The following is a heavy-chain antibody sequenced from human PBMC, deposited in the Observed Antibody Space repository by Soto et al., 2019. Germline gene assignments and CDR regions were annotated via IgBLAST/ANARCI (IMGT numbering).Heavy chain of an antibody. J-gene: IGHJ4*02. Sequence: GGSLRLSCAASGLTLSRHAMTWARQAPGKGLEWVATLNPSGSNTHYADSVKGRFTISRDNSRNTVDLQMNNLRAEDTALYYCVPWVSAHFDYWGQGTLVTVSS. D-gene: IGHD2-8*01. CDR2: LNPSGSNT. CDR1: GLTLSRHA. V-gene: IGHV3-23*01. CDR3: VPWVSAHFDY.